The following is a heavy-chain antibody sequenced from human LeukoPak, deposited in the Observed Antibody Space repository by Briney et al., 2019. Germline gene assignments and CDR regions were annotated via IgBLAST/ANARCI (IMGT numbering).Heavy chain of an antibody. CDR2: INPNSGGT. CDR1: GYTFTGYY. V-gene: IGHV1-2*02. CDR3: ARDPRITFGGVIVPYYFDY. Sequence: ASVKVSCKASGYTFTGYYMHWVRQAPGQGLEWMGWINPNSGGTNYAQKFQGRVTMTRDTSISTAYMELSRLRSDDTAVYYCARDPRITFGGVIVPYYFDYWGQGTLVTVSS. J-gene: IGHJ4*02. D-gene: IGHD3-16*02.